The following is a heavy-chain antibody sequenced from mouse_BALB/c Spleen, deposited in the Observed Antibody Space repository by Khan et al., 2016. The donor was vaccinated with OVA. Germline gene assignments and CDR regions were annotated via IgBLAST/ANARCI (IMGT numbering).Heavy chain of an antibody. CDR2: INPSNGDT. CDR1: GYTFTSYY. V-gene: IGHV1-53*01. J-gene: IGHJ3*01. D-gene: IGHD2-2*01. Sequence: QVQLQQSGAELVKPGASVKLSCKASGYTFTSYYIYWVKQRPGQGLEWIGDINPSNGDTYFNENFKDKATLTIEKSSTTAFMHLSSLTSEDSAVYYCTRGGYGGFASWGQGTLVTVSA. CDR3: TRGGYGGFAS.